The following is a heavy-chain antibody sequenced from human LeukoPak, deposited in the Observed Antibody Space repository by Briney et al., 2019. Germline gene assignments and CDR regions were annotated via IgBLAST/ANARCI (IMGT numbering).Heavy chain of an antibody. J-gene: IGHJ4*02. CDR1: GYNFSNFW. Sequence: PGESLKIPCYDSGYNFSNFWIGWVRQMPGKGLEWMGIIHPTDSQTLYSPSFQGQVTISVDRSINTAYLQWSSLKASDTAMYYCARRAYSGSGSSDYWGQGTLVTVSS. D-gene: IGHD3-10*01. V-gene: IGHV5-51*01. CDR2: IHPTDSQT. CDR3: ARRAYSGSGSSDY.